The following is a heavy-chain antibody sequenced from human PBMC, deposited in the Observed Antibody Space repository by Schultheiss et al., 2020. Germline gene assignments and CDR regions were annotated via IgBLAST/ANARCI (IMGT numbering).Heavy chain of an antibody. V-gene: IGHV1-18*01. D-gene: IGHD3-3*01. CDR3: ARGDVTILGVATGPMFDH. CDR1: GYTFTSYG. J-gene: IGHJ4*02. Sequence: ASVKVSCKASGYTFTSYGISWVRQAPGQGLEWMGWISAYNGNTNYAQKLQGRVTMTTDTSTSTAYMELRSLRSDDTAVYYCARGDVTILGVATGPMFDHWGQGTLVTVSS. CDR2: ISAYNGNT.